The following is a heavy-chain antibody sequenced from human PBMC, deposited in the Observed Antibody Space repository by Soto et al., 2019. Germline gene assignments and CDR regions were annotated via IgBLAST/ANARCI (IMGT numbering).Heavy chain of an antibody. CDR1: GYTFTSYY. CDR3: ARVGCSGGSCYAVDY. Sequence: ASVKVSCKASGYTFTSYYMYWVRQAPGQGLEWKGKINPSGGSTSYAQKFQGKVTMTRDTSTSTVNMELSSLRTEDTAVYYCARVGCSGGSCYAVDYWGQGTLVTVSS. J-gene: IGHJ4*02. V-gene: IGHV1-46*01. D-gene: IGHD2-15*01. CDR2: INPSGGST.